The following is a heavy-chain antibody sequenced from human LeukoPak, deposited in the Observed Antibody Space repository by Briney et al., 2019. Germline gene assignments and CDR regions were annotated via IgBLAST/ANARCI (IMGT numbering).Heavy chain of an antibody. J-gene: IGHJ3*01. D-gene: IGHD2-2*01. CDR3: ARDYGIVVVPAADAFDL. Sequence: ASVTVSCKASGYTFANYGISWVRQAAGQGLEWMGWISAYNGNTKYAQKLQGRVTMTTDTPTSTAYMELRSLRYDDTAVYYCARDYGIVVVPAADAFDLWGQGTMVTVSS. CDR1: GYTFANYG. V-gene: IGHV1-18*04. CDR2: ISAYNGNT.